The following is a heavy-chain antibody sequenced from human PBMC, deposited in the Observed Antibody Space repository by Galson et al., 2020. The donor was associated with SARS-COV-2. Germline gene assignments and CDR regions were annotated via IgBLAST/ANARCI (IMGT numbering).Heavy chain of an antibody. CDR3: ARDYCGGDCSPFAEYFQH. Sequence: GGSLRLSCAASGFSLGSSAMHWVRQAPGKGLEWLAVLSYGGNEKYYTDSVQGRFTISRDDSENTLFLQMNSLRREDTAVYYCARDYCGGDCSPFAEYFQHWGQGTLVTVSS. D-gene: IGHD2-21*02. J-gene: IGHJ1*01. V-gene: IGHV3-30*04. CDR2: LSYGGNEK. CDR1: GFSLGSSA.